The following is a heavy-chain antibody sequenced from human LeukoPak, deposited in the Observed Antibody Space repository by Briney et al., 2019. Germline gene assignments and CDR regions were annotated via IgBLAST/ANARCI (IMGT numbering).Heavy chain of an antibody. CDR1: GFTFNTYA. CDR3: AKTTVGYSSGRYPGWPADC. CDR2: ICGSGGCT. D-gene: IGHD6-19*01. V-gene: IGHV3-23*01. J-gene: IGHJ4*02. Sequence: PGESLRLSCEASGFTFNTYAIYWVRQAPGKGLEWVSGICGSGGCTYYADSVKGRFTNSRDNSKNTVYLQMNSLTADDTAVYYCAKTTVGYSSGRYPGWPADCWGQGTLVTVSS.